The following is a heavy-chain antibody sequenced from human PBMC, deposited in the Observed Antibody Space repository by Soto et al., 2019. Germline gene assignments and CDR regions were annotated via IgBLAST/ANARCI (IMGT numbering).Heavy chain of an antibody. CDR2: ISGSGGST. J-gene: IGHJ4*02. D-gene: IGHD4-17*01. V-gene: IGHV3-23*01. CDR1: GFTFSSYA. Sequence: EVQLLESGGGLVQPGGSLRLSCAASGFTFSSYAMSWVRQAPGKGLEWVSAISGSGGSTYYADSVKGRFTISRDNSKNTLYLQMNSLRAEDTAEYYCAKDSLKNVYGDSLDYWGQGTLVTVSS. CDR3: AKDSLKNVYGDSLDY.